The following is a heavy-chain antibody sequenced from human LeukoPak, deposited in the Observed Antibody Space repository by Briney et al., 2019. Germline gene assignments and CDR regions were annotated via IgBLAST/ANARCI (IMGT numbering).Heavy chain of an antibody. CDR3: ARFGIFYDMDV. CDR1: GGSISGYY. V-gene: IGHV4-59*01. Sequence: SETLSLTCTVSGGSISGYYWTWTRQPPGKGLEWIGQIHYSGEADYNPSLRSRITISVDTSKNKMFLKLSSVTAADTAVYYCARFGIFYDMDVWGRGTTVTVSS. D-gene: IGHD3-16*01. J-gene: IGHJ6*02. CDR2: IHYSGEA.